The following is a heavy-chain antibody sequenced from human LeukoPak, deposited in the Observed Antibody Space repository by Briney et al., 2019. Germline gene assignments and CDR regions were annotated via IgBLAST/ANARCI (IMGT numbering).Heavy chain of an antibody. CDR2: IYYSGST. CDR1: GGSISGYY. V-gene: IGHV4-59*01. D-gene: IGHD3-22*01. Sequence: PSETLSLTCTVSGGSISGYYWSWIRHPPGKGLEWIGYIYYSGSTNYNPSPKIRVTISVDTSKNQFSLKLSSVTAADTAVYYCTYYYDSSGYYPSYYYYMDVWGKGTTVTVSS. J-gene: IGHJ6*03. CDR3: TYYYDSSGYYPSYYYYMDV.